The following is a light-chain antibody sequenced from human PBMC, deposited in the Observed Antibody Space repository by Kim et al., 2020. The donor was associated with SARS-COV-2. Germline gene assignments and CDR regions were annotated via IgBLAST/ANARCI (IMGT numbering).Light chain of an antibody. CDR1: SSDVGGYTY. CDR2: DVR. V-gene: IGLV2-8*01. CDR3: SSYAGSNTLV. Sequence: GQSVTISCTGTSSDVGGYTYVSWYQQHPGKAPKLMIYDVRNRPSGVPDRFSGPKSGNTASLTVSGLQAEDEADYYCSSYAGSNTLVFGGGTKLTVL. J-gene: IGLJ2*01.